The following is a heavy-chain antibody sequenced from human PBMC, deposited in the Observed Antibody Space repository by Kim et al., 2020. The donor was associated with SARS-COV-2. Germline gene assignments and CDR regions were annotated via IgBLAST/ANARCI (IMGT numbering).Heavy chain of an antibody. CDR1: GGSISSGGYY. D-gene: IGHD6-13*01. CDR3: AAPRYSSSWGNWFDP. J-gene: IGHJ5*02. CDR2: IYYSGST. Sequence: SETLSLTCTVSGGSISSGGYYWSWIRQHPGKGLEWIGYIYYSGSTYYNPSLKSRVTISVDTSKNQFSLKLSSVTAADTAVYYCAAPRYSSSWGNWFDPWGQGTLVTVSS. V-gene: IGHV4-31*03.